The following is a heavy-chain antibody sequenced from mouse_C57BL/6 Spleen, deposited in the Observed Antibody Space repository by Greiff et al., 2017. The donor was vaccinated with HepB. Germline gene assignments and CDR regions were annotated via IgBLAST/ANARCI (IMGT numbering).Heavy chain of an antibody. CDR2: IDPEDGDT. CDR3: SVYYDYDPSWDY. CDR1: GFNIKDYY. Sequence: VQLQQSGAELVRPGASVKLSCTASGFNIKDYYMHWVKQRPEQGLEWIGRIDPEDGDTEYAPKFQGKATMTADTSSNTAYLQLSSLTSEDTAVYYCSVYYDYDPSWDYWGQGTTLTVSS. D-gene: IGHD2-4*01. J-gene: IGHJ2*01. V-gene: IGHV14-1*01.